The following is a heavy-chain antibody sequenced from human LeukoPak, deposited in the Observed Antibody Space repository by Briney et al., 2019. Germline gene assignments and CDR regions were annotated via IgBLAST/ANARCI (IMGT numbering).Heavy chain of an antibody. J-gene: IGHJ4*02. V-gene: IGHV1-2*06. CDR2: INPNSGGT. CDR1: GYAFTGYY. Sequence: GASVKVSCKASGYAFTGYYIYWVRQAPGQGLEWMGRINPNSGGTDYAQKFQGRVTMTRDTSISTAYMELSRLRSDDTAVYYCARDRGDTTECYFDYWGQGTLVTVFS. CDR3: ARDRGDTTECYFDY. D-gene: IGHD1-1*01.